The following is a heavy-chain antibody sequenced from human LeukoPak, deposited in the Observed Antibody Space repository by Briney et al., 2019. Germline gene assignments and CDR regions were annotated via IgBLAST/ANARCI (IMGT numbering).Heavy chain of an antibody. J-gene: IGHJ6*02. CDR1: GFTFSSYS. V-gene: IGHV3-21*01. CDR3: ARSHRDDSSGYYFYAMDV. D-gene: IGHD3-22*01. CDR2: ISSSSGYI. Sequence: PGGSLRLSCAASGFTFSSYSMNWVRQAPGKGLEWVSSISSSSGYIYYADSVKGRFTISRDNAKNSLYLQMNSLRAEDTAVYYCARSHRDDSSGYYFYAMDVWGQGTTVTVSS.